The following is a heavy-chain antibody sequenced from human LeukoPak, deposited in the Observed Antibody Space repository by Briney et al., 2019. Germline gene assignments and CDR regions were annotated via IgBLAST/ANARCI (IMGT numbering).Heavy chain of an antibody. CDR1: GFTVSGNY. V-gene: IGHV3-53*01. Sequence: GGSLRLSCAVSGFTVSGNYMSWVRQAPGKWLEWVSLIYSGGTTYYADSVKGRFTISRDNSKNTLYLQMNSLRAEDTAVYYCARRAGGYSHPYDYWGQGILVTVSS. D-gene: IGHD4-23*01. J-gene: IGHJ4*02. CDR3: ARRAGGYSHPYDY. CDR2: IYSGGTT.